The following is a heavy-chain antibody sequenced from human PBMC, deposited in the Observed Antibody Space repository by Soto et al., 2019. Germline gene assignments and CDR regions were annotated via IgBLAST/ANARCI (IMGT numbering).Heavy chain of an antibody. Sequence: GGSLRLSCAASGFMFSAYWMSWVRQAPGKGLEWVANIHGDGGKIYYVDSVKGRFTISRDNAKRSLYLQMNSLRAEDTAVYYCARDFYGGYTYGPGDYWGQGALVTSPQ. J-gene: IGHJ4*02. CDR2: IHGDGGKI. CDR3: ARDFYGGYTYGPGDY. CDR1: GFMFSAYW. V-gene: IGHV3-7*01. D-gene: IGHD5-18*01.